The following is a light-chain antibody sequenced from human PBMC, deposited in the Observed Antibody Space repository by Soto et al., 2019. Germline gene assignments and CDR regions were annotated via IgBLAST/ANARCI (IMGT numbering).Light chain of an antibody. Sequence: EIVLTQSPGTLSLSPGERATLSCRASQSISSSYLAWYQQKPGQAPRLLIYGASRRATGIPDRFSGRGSGTEFTLTISGLQSEDFAVSYCQQYNNWPRTFGQGTKVDIK. V-gene: IGKV3-20*01. CDR3: QQYNNWPRT. J-gene: IGKJ1*01. CDR2: GAS. CDR1: QSISSSY.